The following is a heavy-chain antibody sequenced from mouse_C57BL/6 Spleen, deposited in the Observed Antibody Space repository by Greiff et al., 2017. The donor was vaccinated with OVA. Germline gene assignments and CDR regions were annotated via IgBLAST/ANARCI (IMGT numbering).Heavy chain of an antibody. Sequence: DVMLVESGEGLVKPGGSLKLSCAASGFTFSSYAMSWVRQTPEKRLEWVAYISSGGDYIYYADTVKGRFTISRDNARNTLYLQMSSLKSEDTAMYYCTRDYDYEGFAYWGQGTLVTVSA. D-gene: IGHD2-4*01. CDR2: ISSGGDYI. J-gene: IGHJ3*01. V-gene: IGHV5-9-1*02. CDR3: TRDYDYEGFAY. CDR1: GFTFSSYA.